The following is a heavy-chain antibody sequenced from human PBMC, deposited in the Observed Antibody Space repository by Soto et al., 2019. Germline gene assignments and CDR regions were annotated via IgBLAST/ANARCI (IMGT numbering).Heavy chain of an antibody. CDR3: ARHPGYYDVLTGYSTYYFDY. CDR2: IYYRGNT. D-gene: IGHD3-9*01. J-gene: IGHJ4*02. V-gene: IGHV4-59*08. CDR1: SGSISTYY. Sequence: QVQLQESGPGLVKPSETLSLTCTVSSGSISTYYWSWIRQPPGKGLEWIGYIYYRGNTNYNPSFKSRVTISLDTSKNQFSLRLRSVTAADTAVYYCARHPGYYDVLTGYSTYYFDYWGQGTLVTVSS.